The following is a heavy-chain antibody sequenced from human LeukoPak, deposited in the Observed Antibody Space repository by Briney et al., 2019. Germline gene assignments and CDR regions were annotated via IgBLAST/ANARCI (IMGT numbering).Heavy chain of an antibody. J-gene: IGHJ4*02. V-gene: IGHV5-51*01. CDR3: ARLYSRGGIAMNDY. Sequence: GESLKISSKGSGYIFTSYWIGWVRQMPGKGLEWMGIIYPGDSDTRYSPSFQGQVTISADKSTSTAYLQWSSLKASDTAMYYCARLYSRGGIAMNDYWGQGTLVTVSS. CDR2: IYPGDSDT. D-gene: IGHD6-13*01. CDR1: GYIFTSYW.